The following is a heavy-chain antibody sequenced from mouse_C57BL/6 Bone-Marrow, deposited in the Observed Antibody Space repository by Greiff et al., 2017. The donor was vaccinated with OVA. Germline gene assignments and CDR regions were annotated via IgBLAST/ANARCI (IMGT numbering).Heavy chain of an antibody. Sequence: VMLVESGPGLVQPSQCLSITCTVSGFSLTSYGVHWVRQSPGKGLEWLGVIWSGGSTDYNAAFISRLSISKDNSKSQVFFKMNSLQADDTAIYYCARAPFYYYGSSGYFDVWGTGTTVTVSS. D-gene: IGHD1-1*01. CDR1: GFSLTSYG. CDR3: ARAPFYYYGSSGYFDV. V-gene: IGHV2-2*01. CDR2: IWSGGST. J-gene: IGHJ1*03.